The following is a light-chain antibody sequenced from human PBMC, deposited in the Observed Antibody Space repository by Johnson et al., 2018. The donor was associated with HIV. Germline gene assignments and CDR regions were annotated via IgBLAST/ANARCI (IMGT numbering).Light chain of an antibody. V-gene: IGLV1-51*02. CDR3: GTWDSSLGASYV. Sequence: QSVLTQPPSVSADPGQKVTISCSGSSSKIGSDNVSWYQQLPGTAPKVLIYENNERPSGIPDRFSGSRSGTSATLGITGLQTGDEADYYCGTWDSSLGASYVFGSGTSVTVL. CDR2: ENN. J-gene: IGLJ1*01. CDR1: SSKIGSDN.